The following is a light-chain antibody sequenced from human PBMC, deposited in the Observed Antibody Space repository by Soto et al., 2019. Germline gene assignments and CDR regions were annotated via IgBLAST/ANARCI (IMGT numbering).Light chain of an antibody. CDR2: GAS. J-gene: IGKJ1*01. CDR1: QSVSSN. Sequence: EIVMTQSPATLSVSPGERATLSCRASQSVSSNLAWYQQKPGQAPRLLIYGASTRATGIPARFSGSGSGTEFXXTXXSLXSEXXXXXYCQQYNNWPSTFGQGTKVEIK. V-gene: IGKV3-15*01. CDR3: QQYNNWPST.